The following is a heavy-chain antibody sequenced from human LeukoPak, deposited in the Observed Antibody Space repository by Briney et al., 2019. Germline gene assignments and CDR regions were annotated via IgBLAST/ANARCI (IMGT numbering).Heavy chain of an antibody. V-gene: IGHV4-59*01. CDR3: ARGPPGGQFDP. CDR2: IYYSGST. Sequence: SETLSLTCTVSGGXISSYYCSWIRQPPGKGLECIGYIYYSGSTNYNPSLKNRVTISVDTSKNQFSLKLSSVTAADTAVYYCARGPPGGQFDPWGQGTLVTVSS. J-gene: IGHJ5*02. D-gene: IGHD3-10*01. CDR1: GGXISSYY.